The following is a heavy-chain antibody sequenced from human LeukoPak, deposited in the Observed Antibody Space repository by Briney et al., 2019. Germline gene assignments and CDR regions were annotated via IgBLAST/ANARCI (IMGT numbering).Heavy chain of an antibody. CDR3: ARGNYGNFDY. V-gene: IGHV3-53*01. CDR1: GFTVSSNY. J-gene: IGHJ4*02. Sequence: GGSLRLSCAASGFTVSSNYMHWVRQAPGGGREWVSVIYSGGSTYYADSVKGRFTISRDNSENTVSLQMDSLRAEDTAVYYCARGNYGNFDYLGQGTLVTVSS. CDR2: IYSGGST. D-gene: IGHD4-17*01.